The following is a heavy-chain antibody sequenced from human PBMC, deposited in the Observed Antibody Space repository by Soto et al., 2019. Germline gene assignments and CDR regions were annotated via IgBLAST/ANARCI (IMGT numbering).Heavy chain of an antibody. CDR2: IYYSGST. V-gene: IGHV4-59*01. D-gene: IGHD6-13*01. Sequence: SETLSLTCTVSGGSISSYYWSWIRQPPGKGLGWIGYIYYSGSTNYNPSLKSRVTISVDTSKNQFSLKLSSATAADTAVYYCARDSEAAAGSGFDPWGQGTLVTVSS. J-gene: IGHJ5*02. CDR1: GGSISSYY. CDR3: ARDSEAAAGSGFDP.